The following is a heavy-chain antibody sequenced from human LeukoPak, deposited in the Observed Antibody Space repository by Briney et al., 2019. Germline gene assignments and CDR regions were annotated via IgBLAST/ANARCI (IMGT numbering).Heavy chain of an antibody. Sequence: SETLSLTCAVYGGSFSGYYWSWIRQPPGKGPEWIGEVNPSGSTNYNPSLKSRVTLSVDTSKNQFSLKLSSVTAADTAVYYCARQRGVLLWLTHWFDPWGQGTLVTVSS. V-gene: IGHV4-34*01. CDR1: GGSFSGYY. D-gene: IGHD3-10*01. CDR3: ARQRGVLLWLTHWFDP. CDR2: VNPSGST. J-gene: IGHJ5*02.